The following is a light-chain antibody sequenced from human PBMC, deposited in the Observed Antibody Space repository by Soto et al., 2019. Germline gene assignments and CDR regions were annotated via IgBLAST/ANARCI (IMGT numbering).Light chain of an antibody. CDR1: VMISTY. V-gene: IGKV3-11*01. J-gene: IGKJ5*01. CDR3: QQRSNWPT. CDR2: DAS. Sequence: EIVLTQSPVTLSLSPGQRATLSCRASVMISTYVAWYQQKPGQAPRLLIYDASNRATGVPARFSGSGSGTDFTLTISALEPEDFAVYYCQQRSNWPTFGQGTRLEIK.